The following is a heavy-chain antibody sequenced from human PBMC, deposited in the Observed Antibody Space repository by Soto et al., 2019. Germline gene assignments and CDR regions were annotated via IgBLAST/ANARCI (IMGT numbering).Heavy chain of an antibody. Sequence: PSETLSLTCTVSGGSISSSSYYWGWIRQPPGKGLEWIGSIYYSGSTYYNPSLKSRVTISVDTSKNQFSLKLSSVTAADTAVYYCARRHFDWLLTHWGQGTLVNVSS. J-gene: IGHJ4*02. CDR2: IYYSGST. V-gene: IGHV4-39*01. D-gene: IGHD3-9*01. CDR1: GGSISSSSYY. CDR3: ARRHFDWLLTH.